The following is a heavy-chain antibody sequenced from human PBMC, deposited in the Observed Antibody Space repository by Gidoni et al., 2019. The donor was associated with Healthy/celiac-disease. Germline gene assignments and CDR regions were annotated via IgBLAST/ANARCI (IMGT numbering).Heavy chain of an antibody. D-gene: IGHD3-3*01. CDR1: GYTLPELS. V-gene: IGHV1-24*01. CDR3: ATQGRFLEWSRYYYYMDV. Sequence: QVQLVQSGAEVKKPGASVKVSCRVSGYTLPELSMHWVRQAPGKGLEWMGGFDPEDGETIYAQKFQGRVTMTEDTSTDTAYMELSSLRSEDTAVYYCATQGRFLEWSRYYYYMDVWGKGTTVTVSS. CDR2: FDPEDGET. J-gene: IGHJ6*03.